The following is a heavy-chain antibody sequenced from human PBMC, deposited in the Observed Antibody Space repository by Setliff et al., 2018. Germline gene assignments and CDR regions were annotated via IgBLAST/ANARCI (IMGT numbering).Heavy chain of an antibody. CDR1: GGSISSGDYY. Sequence: SETLSLTCTVSGGSISSGDYYWSWIRQPPGKGLEWIGYIYYSGSTYYNPSLKSRVTISVDTSKNQFSLRVSSVTATDTAVYYCARSFSRREKFLLDYWGQGALVTVSS. J-gene: IGHJ4*02. V-gene: IGHV4-30-4*08. CDR3: ARSFSRREKFLLDY. CDR2: IYYSGST.